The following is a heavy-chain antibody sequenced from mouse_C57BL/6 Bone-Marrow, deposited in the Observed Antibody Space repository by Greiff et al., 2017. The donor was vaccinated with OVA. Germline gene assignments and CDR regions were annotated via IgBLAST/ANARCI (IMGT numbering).Heavy chain of an antibody. CDR2: ISYDGSN. CDR3: ARRPGAMDY. J-gene: IGHJ4*01. CDR1: GYSITSGYY. V-gene: IGHV3-6*01. Sequence: EVHLVESGPGLVKPSQSLSLTCSVTGYSITSGYYWNWIRQFPGNKLEWMGYISYDGSNNYNPSLKNRISITRDTSKNQFFLKLNSVTSEDTATYYCARRPGAMDYWGQGTSVTVSS.